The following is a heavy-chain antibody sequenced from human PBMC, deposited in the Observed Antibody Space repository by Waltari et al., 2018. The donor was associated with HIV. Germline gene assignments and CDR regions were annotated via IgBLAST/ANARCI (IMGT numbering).Heavy chain of an antibody. CDR3: ARDGGVVVPSDY. CDR2: INPSGGST. Sequence: QVQLVQSGAEVKKPGASVKVSCKASGYTFTRYYMHWVRQAPGQGLEWMGIINPSGGSTSHAQKFQCRVTLTRDTSTSTVYMELSSLRSEDTAVYYCARDGGVVVPSDYWGQGTLVTVSS. V-gene: IGHV1-46*01. CDR1: GYTFTRYY. D-gene: IGHD2-2*01. J-gene: IGHJ4*02.